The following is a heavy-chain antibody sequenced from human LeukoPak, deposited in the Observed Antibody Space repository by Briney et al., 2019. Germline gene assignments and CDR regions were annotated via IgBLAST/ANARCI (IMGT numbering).Heavy chain of an antibody. D-gene: IGHD2-2*01. J-gene: IGHJ4*02. V-gene: IGHV3-21*01. CDR3: VRDGRGYCGSTSCRPFDY. CDR2: ISSSSSYI. Sequence: GGSLRLSCAASGFTFSSYSMNWVRQAPGKGLEWVSSISSSSSYIYYADSVKGRFTISRDNVKKLVFLQMNILRVEDTAVYYCVRDGRGYCGSTSCRPFDYWGQGILVTVSS. CDR1: GFTFSSYS.